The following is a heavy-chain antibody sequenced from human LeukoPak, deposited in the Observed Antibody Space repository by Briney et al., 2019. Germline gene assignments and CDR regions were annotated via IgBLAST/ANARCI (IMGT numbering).Heavy chain of an antibody. D-gene: IGHD3-9*01. CDR2: IWYDGSNK. Sequence: GGSLRLSCAASGFTFSSYGMQWVRQAPGKGLEWVAVIWYDGSNKYYADSVKGRFTISRDNSKNTLYLQMNSLRAEDTAAYYCAKDLTEGVLSMDVWGQGTTVTVSS. CDR1: GFTFSSYG. CDR3: AKDLTEGVLSMDV. V-gene: IGHV3-33*06. J-gene: IGHJ6*02.